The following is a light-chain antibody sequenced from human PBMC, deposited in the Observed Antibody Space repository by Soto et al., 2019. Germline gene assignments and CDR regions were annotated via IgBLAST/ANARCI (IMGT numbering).Light chain of an antibody. V-gene: IGKV1-5*03. CDR2: KAS. Sequence: MQMTESPSTLCGSLLSGVPITCRASQTISSWLAWYQQKPGKAPKLLIYKASTLKSGVPSRFSGSGSGTEFTLTISSLQPDDFATYYCQQYNSYSDAFGQGTKVEIK. CDR1: QTISSW. J-gene: IGKJ1*01. CDR3: QQYNSYSDA.